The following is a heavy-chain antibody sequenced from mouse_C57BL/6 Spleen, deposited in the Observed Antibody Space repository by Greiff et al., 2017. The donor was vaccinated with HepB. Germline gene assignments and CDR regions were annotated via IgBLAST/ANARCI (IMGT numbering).Heavy chain of an antibody. CDR3: AASSSYQWFAY. D-gene: IGHD2-12*01. V-gene: IGHV1-19*01. CDR1: GYTFTDYY. CDR2: INPYNGGT. J-gene: IGHJ3*01. Sequence: EVQLVESGPVLVKPGASVKLSCKASGYTFTDYYMNWVKQSHGKSLEWIGVINPYNGGTSYNQKFKGKATLTVDKSSSTAYMELNSLTSGDSAVYYGAASSSYQWFAYWGQGLLVTVSA.